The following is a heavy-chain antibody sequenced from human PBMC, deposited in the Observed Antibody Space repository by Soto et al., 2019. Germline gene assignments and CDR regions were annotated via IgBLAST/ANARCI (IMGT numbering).Heavy chain of an antibody. CDR1: GFTFSRYN. J-gene: IGHJ6*02. CDR2: VTTSGDTV. D-gene: IGHD3-10*01. CDR3: VREEASGSSLLTYYYYHNAMDV. Sequence: GGYLRLSCVASGFTFSRYNIQWVRQAPGKGLEWVAYVTTSGDTVFYADSVEGRFAISRDVATNSVHLQMHSLRDEDTAVYYCVREEASGSSLLTYYYYHNAMDVCGQAIKVTVS. V-gene: IGHV3-48*02.